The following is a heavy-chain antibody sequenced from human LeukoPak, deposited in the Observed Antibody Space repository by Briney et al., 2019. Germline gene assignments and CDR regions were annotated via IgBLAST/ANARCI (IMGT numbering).Heavy chain of an antibody. J-gene: IGHJ4*02. D-gene: IGHD2-2*01. CDR3: ARANALYCSSTSCLFDY. V-gene: IGHV1-2*02. CDR1: GYTFTGYY. Sequence: ASVKVSCKASGYTFTGYYMHWVRQAPGQGVEWMAWINPNSGGTYYAQNFHDRITMTRDTSISTAYMELSRLRSDDTAIYYCARANALYCSSTSCLFDYWGQGTLVTVSS. CDR2: INPNSGGT.